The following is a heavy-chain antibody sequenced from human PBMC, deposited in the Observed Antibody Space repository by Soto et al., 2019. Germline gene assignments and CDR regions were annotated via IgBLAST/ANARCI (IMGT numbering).Heavy chain of an antibody. CDR3: ARHVGNYYYYGMDV. V-gene: IGHV4-59*08. D-gene: IGHD1-26*01. Sequence: SETLSLTCSVSGGSISSYYWSWIRQPPGKGLEWIGYTYYSGSTNYNPSLKSRVTISVDTSKNQFSLKLSSVTAAYTAVYYCARHVGNYYYYGMDVWGQGTTVTVSS. J-gene: IGHJ6*02. CDR2: TYYSGST. CDR1: GGSISSYY.